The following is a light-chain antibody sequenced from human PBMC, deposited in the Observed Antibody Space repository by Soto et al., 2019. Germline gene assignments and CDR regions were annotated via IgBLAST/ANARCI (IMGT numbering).Light chain of an antibody. CDR1: SSNIGNNY. CDR2: DND. J-gene: IGLJ2*01. V-gene: IGLV1-51*01. Sequence: QSVLTQPPSVSAAPGQMVTISCSGSSSNIGNNYASWYRHLPGAAPKLLIYDNDKRPSGIPDRFSGSKSGTSATLGITGLQTGDEADYYCGTWDSSLSAGVFGGGTKLTVL. CDR3: GTWDSSLSAGV.